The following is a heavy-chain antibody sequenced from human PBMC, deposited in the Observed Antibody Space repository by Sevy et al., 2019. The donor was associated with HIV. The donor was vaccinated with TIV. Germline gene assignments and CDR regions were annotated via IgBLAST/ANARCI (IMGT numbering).Heavy chain of an antibody. V-gene: IGHV3-23*01. CDR1: GFTFSRYS. CDR2: ISDCGGNT. D-gene: IGHD2-15*01. Sequence: GGSLRLSCAASGFTFSRYSMSWVRQSPGKGLEWVSVISDCGGNTIYADSVKGRFTVSRDNSRNTLYLQMNSLRAEDTAIYYCAIGLGYCSGGSCEHWGEGTLVTVSS. J-gene: IGHJ4*02. CDR3: AIGLGYCSGGSCEH.